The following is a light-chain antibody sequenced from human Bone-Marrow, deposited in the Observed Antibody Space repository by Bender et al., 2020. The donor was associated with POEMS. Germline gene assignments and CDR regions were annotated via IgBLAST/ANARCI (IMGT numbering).Light chain of an antibody. V-gene: IGLV2-14*03. CDR3: SSHTSNSLVI. CDR2: DVS. J-gene: IGLJ2*01. CDR1: SRDIGSYNY. Sequence: QSALTQPASVSGSPGQSITISCTGTSRDIGSYNYVSWYQQHPGKAPKLIIFDVSDRPSGVSTRFSGSKSGNTASLTISDLQAGDEAHYYCSSHTSNSLVIFGGGTLLTVL.